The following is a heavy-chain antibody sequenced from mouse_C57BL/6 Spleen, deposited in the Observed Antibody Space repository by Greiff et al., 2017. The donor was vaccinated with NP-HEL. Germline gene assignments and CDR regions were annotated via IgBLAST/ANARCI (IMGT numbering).Heavy chain of an antibody. CDR1: GYTFTSYW. CDR3: ARFLTSYAMDY. J-gene: IGHJ4*01. CDR2: IDPSDSYT. D-gene: IGHD4-1*01. V-gene: IGHV1-69*01. Sequence: QVQLQQPGAELVMPGASVKLSCKASGYTFTSYWMHWVKQRPGQGLEWIGEIDPSDSYTNYNQKFKGKSTLTVDKSSSTAYMQLSSLTSEDSAVYYCARFLTSYAMDYWGQGTSVTVSS.